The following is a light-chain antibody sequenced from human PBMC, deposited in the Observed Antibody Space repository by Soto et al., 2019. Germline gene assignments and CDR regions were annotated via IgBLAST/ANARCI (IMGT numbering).Light chain of an antibody. V-gene: IGKV3-11*01. CDR3: QQRSNGPPALT. CDR1: QSVSSY. J-gene: IGKJ4*01. CDR2: DAS. Sequence: EIVLTQSPATLSLSPGERATLSCRASQSVSSYLAWYQQKPGQAPRLLIYDASNRATGIPARFSGSGSGTDFTLTISSLAPEDFAVYYCQQRSNGPPALTFGGGTKVEIK.